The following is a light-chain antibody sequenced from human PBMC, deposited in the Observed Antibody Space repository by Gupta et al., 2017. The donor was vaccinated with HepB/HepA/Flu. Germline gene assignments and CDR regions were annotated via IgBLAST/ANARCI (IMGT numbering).Light chain of an antibody. CDR2: ENN. Sequence: NFMLTQPHSVSGSPGKTITISCTRSSGGIASNFVQWYQQRPGSAPTIVIYENNKRPSGVPDRFSGSIDSSSDSASLTISGLKTEDEADYYCQSYDSSSVIFGGGTTLTVL. CDR3: QSYDSSSVI. V-gene: IGLV6-57*03. CDR1: SGGIASNF. J-gene: IGLJ2*01.